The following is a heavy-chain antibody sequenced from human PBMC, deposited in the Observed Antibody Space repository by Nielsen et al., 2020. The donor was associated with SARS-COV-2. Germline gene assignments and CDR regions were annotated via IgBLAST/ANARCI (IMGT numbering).Heavy chain of an antibody. V-gene: IGHV3-21*01. CDR1: GFYFKNYN. D-gene: IGHD3-9*01. Sequence: GESLKISCAASGFYFKNYNMNWNRQAPGKGLEWVASLSPTNTYIHYADSLKGRFTILRDNAKNSLYLEVSSLRVNDTAVYYCAREGIDWYYFDYWGQVTLVTVSS. CDR2: LSPTNTYI. CDR3: AREGIDWYYFDY. J-gene: IGHJ4*02.